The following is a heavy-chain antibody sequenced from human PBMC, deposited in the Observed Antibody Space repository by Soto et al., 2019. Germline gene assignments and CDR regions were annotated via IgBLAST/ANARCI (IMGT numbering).Heavy chain of an antibody. V-gene: IGHV1-3*04. CDR2: INTGNGNT. CDR1: GYNFVTYA. Sequence: QVQLVQSGAEVKKPGASVKVSCKTSGYNFVTYAMHWVRQAPGQRLEWMGWINTGNGNTKYSQNFQDRVTITRDTSATIVYMELTSLTSEDTAVYYCARWGGSGHLRGYQYWGQGTLVAVSS. J-gene: IGHJ4*02. D-gene: IGHD6-19*01. CDR3: ARWGGSGHLRGYQY.